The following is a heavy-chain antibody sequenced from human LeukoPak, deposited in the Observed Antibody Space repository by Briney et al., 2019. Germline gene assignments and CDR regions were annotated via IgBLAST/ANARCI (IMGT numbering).Heavy chain of an antibody. CDR2: ISGSGGST. J-gene: IGHJ4*02. V-gene: IGHV3-23*01. Sequence: GGSLRLSCAASGFTFSSYGMSWVRQAPGKGLGWVSVISGSGGSTYYADSVKGRFTISRDNSKNTLYLQMNSLRAEDTAVYYCAKDSLVAGFDYWGQGTLVTVSS. CDR1: GFTFSSYG. CDR3: AKDSLVAGFDY.